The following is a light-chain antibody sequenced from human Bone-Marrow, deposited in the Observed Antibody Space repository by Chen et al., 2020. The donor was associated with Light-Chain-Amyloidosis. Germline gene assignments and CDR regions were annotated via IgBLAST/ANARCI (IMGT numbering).Light chain of an antibody. Sequence: SYVLTQPSSVSVAPGQTATIACGGNNIGSTSVHWYQQPPGQAPLLVVYDDSDRPSGIPERLLGSNSGNTATLTISRVEAGDEADYYCQVWDRSSDRPVFGGGTKLTVL. CDR1: NIGSTS. CDR3: QVWDRSSDRPV. V-gene: IGLV3-21*02. J-gene: IGLJ3*02. CDR2: DDS.